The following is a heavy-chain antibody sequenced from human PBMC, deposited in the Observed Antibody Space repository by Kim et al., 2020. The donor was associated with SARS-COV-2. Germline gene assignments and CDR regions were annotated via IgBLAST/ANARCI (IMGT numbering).Heavy chain of an antibody. CDR1: GFTFSSYS. CDR2: ISSSSSTI. D-gene: IGHD6-13*01. J-gene: IGHJ6*02. Sequence: GGSLRLSCAASGFTFSSYSMNWVRQAPGKGLEWVSYISSSSSTIYYADSVKGRFTISRDNAKNSLYLQMNSLRDEDTAVYYCARDVKGSSWYYYYGMDVWGQGTTVTVSS. CDR3: ARDVKGSSWYYYYGMDV. V-gene: IGHV3-48*02.